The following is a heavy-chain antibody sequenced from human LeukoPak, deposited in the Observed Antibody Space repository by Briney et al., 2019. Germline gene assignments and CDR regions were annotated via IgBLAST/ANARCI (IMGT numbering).Heavy chain of an antibody. CDR2: ISYSGST. CDR1: SDSISSYY. CDR3: ARRNYGDYGFDY. Sequence: SETLSLTCSVSSDSISSYYWSWIRQPPGKGLEWIGYISYSGSTNYNPSLRSRITISVDTSKKQFSLNLSSVTAADTAVYYCARRNYGDYGFDYWGQGTLVTVSS. J-gene: IGHJ4*02. V-gene: IGHV4-59*08. D-gene: IGHD4-17*01.